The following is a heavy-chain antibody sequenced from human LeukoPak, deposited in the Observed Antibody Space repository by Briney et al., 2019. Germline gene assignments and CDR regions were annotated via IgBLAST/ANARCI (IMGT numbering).Heavy chain of an antibody. Sequence: GGSLRLSCAASGFTFSSYEMSWVRQAPGKGLEWVSYISSSGDTIYYADSAKGRFTISRDNAKNSLYLQMNSLRAEDTAVYYCARGNGDGNYYYYYYMDVWGKGTTVTVSS. CDR3: ARGNGDGNYYYYYYMDV. J-gene: IGHJ6*03. D-gene: IGHD4-17*01. V-gene: IGHV3-48*03. CDR2: ISSSGDTI. CDR1: GFTFSSYE.